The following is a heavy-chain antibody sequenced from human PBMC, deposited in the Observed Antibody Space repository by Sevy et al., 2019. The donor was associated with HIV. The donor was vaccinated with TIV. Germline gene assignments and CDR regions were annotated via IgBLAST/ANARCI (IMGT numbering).Heavy chain of an antibody. V-gene: IGHV3-53*01. D-gene: IGHD4-4*01. CDR1: GLTVSDNY. Sequence: GGSPRLSCATSGLTVSDNYMNWVRQAPGKGLEWVSVIYRGDNIYYAEFVKGRITLTRDNDKNMVYLQMNSLRVDDTAIYYCARELGGYSNAYYFDLWGQGTLVTVSS. CDR2: IYRGDNI. J-gene: IGHJ4*02. CDR3: ARELGGYSNAYYFDL.